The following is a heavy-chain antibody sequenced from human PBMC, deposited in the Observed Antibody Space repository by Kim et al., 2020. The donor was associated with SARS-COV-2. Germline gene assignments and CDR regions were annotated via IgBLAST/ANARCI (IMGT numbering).Heavy chain of an antibody. J-gene: IGHJ3*02. Sequence: HPSLKSRVTISVDTSKNQFSLKLSSVTAADTAVYYCARSWSSSWYGAFDIWGQGTRVTVSS. D-gene: IGHD6-13*01. CDR3: ARSWSSSWYGAFDI. V-gene: IGHV4-59*01.